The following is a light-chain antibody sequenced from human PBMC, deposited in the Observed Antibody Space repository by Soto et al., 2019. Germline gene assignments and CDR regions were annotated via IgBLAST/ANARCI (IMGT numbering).Light chain of an antibody. V-gene: IGKV3-15*01. CDR1: QSVSSS. CDR2: DTS. CDR3: QQYVHWPPGT. Sequence: EIVVAQSPATLSVSPGERVTLSCRASQSVSSSLAWYLQRPGQAPRLLIYDTSTRAPGIAARFSGSGSGTEFTLTISSLQSEDVAVYYCQQYVHWPPGTFGQGTTVEIK. J-gene: IGKJ1*01.